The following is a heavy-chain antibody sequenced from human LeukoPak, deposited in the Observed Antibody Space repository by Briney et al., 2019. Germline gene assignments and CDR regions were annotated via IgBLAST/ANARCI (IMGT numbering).Heavy chain of an antibody. CDR3: ARQEYSGSYSHRWFDP. J-gene: IGHJ5*02. V-gene: IGHV5-51*01. D-gene: IGHD1-26*01. Sequence: GESLKITCKGSGYSFTSYWIGWVRQMPGKGLEWMGIIYPGDSDTRYSPSFQGQVTISADKSISTAYLQWSSLKASDTAMYYCARQEYSGSYSHRWFDPWGQGTLVTVSS. CDR2: IYPGDSDT. CDR1: GYSFTSYW.